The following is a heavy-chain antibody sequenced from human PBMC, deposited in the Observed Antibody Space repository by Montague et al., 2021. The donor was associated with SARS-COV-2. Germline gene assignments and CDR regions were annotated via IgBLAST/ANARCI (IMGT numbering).Heavy chain of an antibody. CDR2: IYYSGST. CDR1: GGSISSSNYY. V-gene: IGHV4-39*01. D-gene: IGHD3-3*01. Sequence: SETLSLTCTVSGGSISSSNYYWGWIRQPPGKGLEWIGSIYYSGSTYHTPSLKSRVTISVDTSKNQFSLRLSSVTAADTAVYYCARHSGRDTIFGVVIIFGAFDIWGQGTMVTVSS. CDR3: ARHSGRDTIFGVVIIFGAFDI. J-gene: IGHJ3*02.